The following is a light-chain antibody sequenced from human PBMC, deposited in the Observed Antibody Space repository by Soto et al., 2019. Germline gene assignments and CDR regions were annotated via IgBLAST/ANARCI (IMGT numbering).Light chain of an antibody. V-gene: IGKV3-15*01. J-gene: IGKJ4*01. CDR2: GAS. CDR3: QQYNIWFALT. CDR1: QSVSSN. Sequence: EIVMTQSPATLSVPPGERATLSCRASQSVSSNLAWYQQKPGQAPRLLIYGASTRATGIPARFSGSGSGTEFTLTISSLQYEDFAVYDCQQYNIWFALTVGGGTKVDSK.